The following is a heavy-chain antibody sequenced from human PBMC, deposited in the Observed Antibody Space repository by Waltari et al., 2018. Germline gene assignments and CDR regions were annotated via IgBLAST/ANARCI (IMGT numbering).Heavy chain of an antibody. J-gene: IGHJ4*02. CDR2: SNPNSGGT. CDR3: ARGVGAEGSSPVLGY. D-gene: IGHD2-15*01. Sequence: QVQLVQSGAEVKKPGASVKVSCKASGYTFSGYYIHWVRQAPGQGLEWMGWSNPNSGGTNYAQKLQGRVTMTRDTAISTAYMELSSLRSDDTAVYYCARGVGAEGSSPVLGYWGQGTLVTVSS. V-gene: IGHV1-2*02. CDR1: GYTFSGYY.